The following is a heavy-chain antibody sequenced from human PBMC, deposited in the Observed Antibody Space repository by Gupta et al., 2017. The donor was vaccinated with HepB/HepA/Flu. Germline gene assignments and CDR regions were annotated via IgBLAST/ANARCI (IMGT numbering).Heavy chain of an antibody. CDR3: ARWGISSGLYSTRSKYYYGMDV. V-gene: IGHV3-23*01. Sequence: EVQLLDSGGGLVQPGGSLRLSCAASGFTFSSYAMSWVRQAPGKGLEWVSAISGSGGSTYYADSVKGRFTIARDNSKNTLYLQMNSLRAEDTAVYYCARWGISSGLYSTRSKYYYGMDVWGQGTTVTVYS. CDR2: ISGSGGST. CDR1: GFTFSSYA. J-gene: IGHJ6*02. D-gene: IGHD6-19*01.